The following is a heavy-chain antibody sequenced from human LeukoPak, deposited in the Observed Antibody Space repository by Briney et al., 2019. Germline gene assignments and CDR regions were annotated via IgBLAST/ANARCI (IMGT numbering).Heavy chain of an antibody. Sequence: GGSLRLFCAASGFTYSSYWLSWVSQAPGKALEWGANIKQDGSDKYYVDTVKGRFTISRDNAKNSLYLQMNSLRAEDTAVYYCAKDSSAVAPLDYWGQGTLVTVSS. CDR2: IKQDGSDK. CDR1: GFTYSSYW. D-gene: IGHD3-22*01. V-gene: IGHV3-7*01. CDR3: AKDSSAVAPLDY. J-gene: IGHJ4*02.